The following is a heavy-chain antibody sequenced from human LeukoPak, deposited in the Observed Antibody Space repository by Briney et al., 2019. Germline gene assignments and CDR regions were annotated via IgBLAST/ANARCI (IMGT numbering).Heavy chain of an antibody. D-gene: IGHD1-7*01. CDR2: ISAYNGNT. J-gene: IGHJ6*03. Sequence: ASVKVSCKASGYTFTSYGISWVRQAPGQGLEWMGWISAYNGNTNYAQKLQGRVTMTTDTSTSTAYMELRSLRSDDTAVYYCARVSGLELAPYYYYMDVWGKGTTVTVSS. V-gene: IGHV1-18*01. CDR1: GYTFTSYG. CDR3: ARVSGLELAPYYYYMDV.